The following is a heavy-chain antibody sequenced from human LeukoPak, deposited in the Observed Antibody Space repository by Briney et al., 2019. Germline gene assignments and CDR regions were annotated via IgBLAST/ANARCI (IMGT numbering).Heavy chain of an antibody. CDR3: ARAYYDILTGYYG. V-gene: IGHV1-2*02. J-gene: IGHJ4*02. D-gene: IGHD3-9*01. CDR2: VNPSSGGT. Sequence: ASVTVSCKTSGYTFTDYYIHWVRQAPGQGGEGMGWVNPSSGGTNYAQKFQGRVTITSDTSISTAYMELSRLRSDDTAIYYCARAYYDILTGYYGWGQGTLVTVSS. CDR1: GYTFTDYY.